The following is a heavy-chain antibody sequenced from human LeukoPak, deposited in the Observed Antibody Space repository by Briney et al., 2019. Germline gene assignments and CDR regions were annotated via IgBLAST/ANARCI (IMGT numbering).Heavy chain of an antibody. Sequence: GGSLRLSCAASGFTFSIYGMHWVRQAPGKGLEWMGGFDPEDGETIYAQKFQGRVTMTEDTSTDTAYMELSSLRSEDTAVYYCATGGYDSSGLYFDYWGQGTLVTVSS. V-gene: IGHV1-24*01. CDR1: GFTFSIYG. D-gene: IGHD3-22*01. J-gene: IGHJ4*02. CDR3: ATGGYDSSGLYFDY. CDR2: FDPEDGET.